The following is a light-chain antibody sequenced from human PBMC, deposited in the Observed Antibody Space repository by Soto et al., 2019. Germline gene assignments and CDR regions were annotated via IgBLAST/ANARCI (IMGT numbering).Light chain of an antibody. CDR3: GTWDSSLSAGV. J-gene: IGLJ1*01. V-gene: IGLV1-51*02. CDR2: ENN. CDR1: SSNIGNNY. Sequence: QSVLTQPPSVSAAPGQKVTVSCSGSSSNIGNNYVSWYQQLPGTAPKLLIYENNKRPSGIPDRFSDSKSGTSATLGITGLQTGDEADYYCGTWDSSLSAGVLGTGTKVTVL.